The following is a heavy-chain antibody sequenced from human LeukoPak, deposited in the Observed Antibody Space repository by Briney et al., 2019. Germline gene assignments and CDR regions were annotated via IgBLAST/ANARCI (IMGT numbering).Heavy chain of an antibody. CDR3: ARSLGARGSDAFDI. Sequence: GSSVKASCKASGGTFSSYVLNWVRQAPGQGLEWLGGIIPIFGTPNYAQKFQGRVTITADETAYMELSSLRSEDTAVYYCARSLGARGSDAFDIWGQGTMVTVSS. J-gene: IGHJ3*02. CDR1: GGTFSSYV. D-gene: IGHD1-26*01. V-gene: IGHV1-69*01. CDR2: IIPIFGTP.